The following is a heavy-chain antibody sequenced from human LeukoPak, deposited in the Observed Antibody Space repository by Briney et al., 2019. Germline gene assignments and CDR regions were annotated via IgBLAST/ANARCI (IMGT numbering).Heavy chain of an antibody. D-gene: IGHD5-18*01. V-gene: IGHV3-66*01. CDR3: ARTAMVSSNSPNWFDP. Sequence: GGSLRLSCAASGFTVSSNYMSWVRQAPGKGLEWVSVIYSGGSTNYADSVKGRFTISRDNSKNTLYLQMNSLRAEDTAVYYCARTAMVSSNSPNWFDPWGQGTLVTVSS. CDR1: GFTVSSNY. CDR2: IYSGGST. J-gene: IGHJ5*02.